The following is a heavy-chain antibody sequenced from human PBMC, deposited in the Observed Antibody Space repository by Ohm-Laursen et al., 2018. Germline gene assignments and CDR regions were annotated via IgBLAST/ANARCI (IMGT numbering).Heavy chain of an antibody. CDR2: ISGSGGST. Sequence: GSLRLSCTASGFTFSSYAMSWVRQAPGKGLEWVSAISGSGGSTYYADSVKGRFTISRDNSKNTLYLQMNSLRAEDTAVYYCAKCLSHYYDTSGPDYWGQGTLVTVSS. J-gene: IGHJ4*02. D-gene: IGHD3-22*01. V-gene: IGHV3-23*01. CDR1: GFTFSSYA. CDR3: AKCLSHYYDTSGPDY.